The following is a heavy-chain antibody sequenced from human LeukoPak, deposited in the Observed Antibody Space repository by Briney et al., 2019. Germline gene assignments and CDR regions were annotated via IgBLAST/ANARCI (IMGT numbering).Heavy chain of an antibody. D-gene: IGHD3-9*01. CDR3: ARDKHAPTRYYYYYGMDV. V-gene: IGHV1-69*13. CDR2: IIPIFGTA. Sequence: SVKVSCKASGGTFSSYAISWVRQAPGQGLEWMGGIIPIFGTANYAQKFQGRVTITADESTSTAYMELSSLRSEDTAVYYCARDKHAPTRYYYYYGMDVGGQGTTVTVSS. CDR1: GGTFSSYA. J-gene: IGHJ6*02.